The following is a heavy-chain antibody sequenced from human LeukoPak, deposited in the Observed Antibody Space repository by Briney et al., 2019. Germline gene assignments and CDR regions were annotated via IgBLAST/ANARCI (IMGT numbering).Heavy chain of an antibody. CDR1: GFTFSSYW. V-gene: IGHV3-7*03. D-gene: IGHD4-23*01. J-gene: IGHJ4*02. CDR2: IRQDGSDK. Sequence: GGSLRLSCAASGFTFSSYWMSWVRQAPGKGLEWVANIRQDGSDKYYVDSVKGRFTISRDNSKNTLYLQMNSLRAEDTAVYYCAKDFFAVVTPSYLVGWGQGTLVTVSS. CDR3: AKDFFAVVTPSYLVG.